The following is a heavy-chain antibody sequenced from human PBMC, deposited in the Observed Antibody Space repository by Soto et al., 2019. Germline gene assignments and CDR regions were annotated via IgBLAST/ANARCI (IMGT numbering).Heavy chain of an antibody. V-gene: IGHV4-59*01. CDR3: AREGVYKTYNYYAMDV. D-gene: IGHD1-20*01. CDR2: IYYSGST. J-gene: IGHJ6*02. Sequence: SETLSLTCSVSGGSISSYYWSWIRQPPGKGLEWIGYIYYSGSTNYNPSLKSRVTISVDTSKNQFSLKLSSVTAADTAVYYCAREGVYKTYNYYAMDVWGQGTTVT. CDR1: GGSISSYY.